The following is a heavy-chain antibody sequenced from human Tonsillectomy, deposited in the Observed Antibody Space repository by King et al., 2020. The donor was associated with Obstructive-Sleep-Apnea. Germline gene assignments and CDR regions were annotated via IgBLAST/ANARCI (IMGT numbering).Heavy chain of an antibody. CDR2: IYYSGST. D-gene: IGHD6-19*01. CDR3: ARAGAGPGYSSGWLPPAGWFDP. V-gene: IGHV4-59*01. CDR1: GGSISSYY. Sequence: QLQESGPGLVKPSETLSLTCTVSGGSISSYYWSWIRQPPGKGLEWIGYIYYSGSTNYNPSLKSRVTISVDTSKNQFSLKLSSVTAADTAVYYCARAGAGPGYSSGWLPPAGWFDPWGQGTLVTVSS. J-gene: IGHJ5*02.